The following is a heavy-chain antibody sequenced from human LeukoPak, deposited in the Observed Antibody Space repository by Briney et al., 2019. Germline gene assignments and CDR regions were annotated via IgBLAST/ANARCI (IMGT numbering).Heavy chain of an antibody. J-gene: IGHJ4*02. D-gene: IGHD3-10*01. CDR2: ISSSSSYI. V-gene: IGHV3-21*01. CDR3: AREYYGSGGFIDY. CDR1: GFTFSSYS. Sequence: GGSLRLSCAASGFTFSSYSMNWVRQAPGKGLEWVSSISSSSSYIYYADSVKGRFTISRDNAKNSLYLQMNSLRAEDTAVYYCAREYYGSGGFIDYWGQGTLVTVSS.